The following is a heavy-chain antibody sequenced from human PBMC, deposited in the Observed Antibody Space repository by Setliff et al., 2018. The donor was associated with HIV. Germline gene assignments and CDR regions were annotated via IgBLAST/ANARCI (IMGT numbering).Heavy chain of an antibody. CDR1: GVSITTDGYY. J-gene: IGHJ4*02. CDR2: MYHSGST. CDR3: AGGRYLLDIRDSRFDF. Sequence: PSETLSLTCSVSGVSITTDGYYWSWIRHYPGKGLEWIGYMYHSGSTYYNASLASRLIMSLDPSKNQFSLKLNSMTAADTAMYYCAGGRYLLDIRDSRFDFWGQGMLVTVSS. D-gene: IGHD1-20*01. V-gene: IGHV4-31*03.